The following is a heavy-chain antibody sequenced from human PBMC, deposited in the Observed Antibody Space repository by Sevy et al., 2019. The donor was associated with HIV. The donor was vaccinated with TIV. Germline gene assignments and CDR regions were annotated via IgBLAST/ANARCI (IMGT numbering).Heavy chain of an antibody. J-gene: IGHJ6*02. D-gene: IGHD2-2*01. CDR1: GGSISSYY. CDR3: ARDGVVPAAGDYSYYGMDV. CDR2: IYYSGST. Sequence: SETLSLTCTVSGGSISSYYWSWIRQPPGKGLEWIGYIYYSGSTNYNPSLKSRVTISVDTSKNQFSLKLSSVTAADTAVYYCARDGVVPAAGDYSYYGMDVWGQGTTVTVSS. V-gene: IGHV4-59*01.